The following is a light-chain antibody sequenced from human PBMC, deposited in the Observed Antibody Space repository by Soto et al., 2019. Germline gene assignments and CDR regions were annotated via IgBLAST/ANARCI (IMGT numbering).Light chain of an antibody. CDR2: AAS. J-gene: IGKJ3*01. CDR1: QGIRNY. Sequence: DIRMTQSRTSLSASVGDRVTNTCRASQGIRNYVAWYQQIPGKAPKLLIYAASTLQSGVPSRFSGSGSGTDFTLTINGLQPEDVATYSCQKYSSVPVFGPGTKVEIK. CDR3: QKYSSVPV. V-gene: IGKV1-27*01.